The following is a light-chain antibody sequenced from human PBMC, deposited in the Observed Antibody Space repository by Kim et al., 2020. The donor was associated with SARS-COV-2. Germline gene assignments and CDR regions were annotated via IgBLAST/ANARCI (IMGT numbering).Light chain of an antibody. CDR1: DIGGKT. CDR3: QVWDSSSDQVL. CDR2: YDG. J-gene: IGLJ2*01. Sequence: APGQTARSACGGNDIGGKTVHWYQQRPGQAPVLVIRYDGDRPSGIPERFSGSNSGNAATLTISRVAAGDEADYYCQVWDSSSDQVLFGGGTQLPS. V-gene: IGLV3-21*01.